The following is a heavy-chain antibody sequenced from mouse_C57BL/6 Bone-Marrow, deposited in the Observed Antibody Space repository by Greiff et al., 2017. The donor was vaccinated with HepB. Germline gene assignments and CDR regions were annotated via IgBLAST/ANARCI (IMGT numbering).Heavy chain of an antibody. D-gene: IGHD1-1*01. CDR3: GGGDYYGSSFYAMDY. J-gene: IGHJ4*01. V-gene: IGHV1-9*01. Sequence: QVQLQQSGAELMKPGASVKLSCKATGYTFTGYWIEWVKQRPGHGLEWIGEILPGSGSTNYNEKFKGKATFTADTSSNTAYMQLSSLTSEDSAIYYCGGGDYYGSSFYAMDYWGQGTSVTVSS. CDR1: GYTFTGYW. CDR2: ILPGSGST.